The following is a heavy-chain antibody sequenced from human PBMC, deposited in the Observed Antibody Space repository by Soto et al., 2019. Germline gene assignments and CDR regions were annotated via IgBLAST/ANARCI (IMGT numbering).Heavy chain of an antibody. D-gene: IGHD3-10*01. J-gene: IGHJ6*02. Sequence: SETLSLTCAVYGGSFSGYYWSWIRQPPGKGLEWIGEINHSGSTNYNPSLKSRVTISVDTSKNQFSLKLGSVTAADTAVYYCARGHSGVRGVITYYYYYGMDVWGQGTTVTVSS. CDR3: ARGHSGVRGVITYYYYYGMDV. V-gene: IGHV4-34*01. CDR1: GGSFSGYY. CDR2: INHSGST.